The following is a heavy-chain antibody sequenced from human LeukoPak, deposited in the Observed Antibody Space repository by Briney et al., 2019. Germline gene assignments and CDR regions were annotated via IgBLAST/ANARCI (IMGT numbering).Heavy chain of an antibody. CDR3: ARDLSGSYYGTWFDP. V-gene: IGHV3-33*01. Sequence: GGSLRLSCAASGFTFSSYGMHWVRQAPGKGLEWVAVIWYDGSNKYYADSVKGRFTISRDNSKNTLYLQMNSLRAEDTAVYYCARDLSGSYYGTWFDPWGQGTLDTVSS. CDR1: GFTFSSYG. J-gene: IGHJ5*02. CDR2: IWYDGSNK. D-gene: IGHD1-26*01.